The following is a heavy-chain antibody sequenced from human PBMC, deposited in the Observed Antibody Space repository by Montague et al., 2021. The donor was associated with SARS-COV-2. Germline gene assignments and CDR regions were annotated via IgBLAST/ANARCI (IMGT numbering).Heavy chain of an antibody. D-gene: IGHD2/OR15-2a*01. CDR3: ASELLGAFDI. Sequence: SLRLSCAASGFPFSSYSMNWVRQAPGKGLEWVACIVTSSNYIYYADSVKGRFAISRDNAKNSLYLQMNSLRAEDTAVYYCASELLGAFDIWGQGTMVTVSS. V-gene: IGHV3-21*01. J-gene: IGHJ3*02. CDR2: IVTSSNYI. CDR1: GFPFSSYS.